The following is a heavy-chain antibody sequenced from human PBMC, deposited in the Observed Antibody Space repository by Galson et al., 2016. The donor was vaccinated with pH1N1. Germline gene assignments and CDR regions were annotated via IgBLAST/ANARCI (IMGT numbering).Heavy chain of an antibody. CDR1: GGTFTSYT. D-gene: IGHD5-18*01. CDR2: MIPILGLS. CDR3: ARARGHAAMDPFDF. V-gene: IGHV1-69*02. J-gene: IGHJ4*02. Sequence: SVKVSCKASGGTFTSYTITWVRQAPGQGLEWMGRMIPILGLSNYAQKFQGRVTINADKSRSTAYMELSSLKSEDTAVYFCARARGHAAMDPFDFWGQGTLVTVSS.